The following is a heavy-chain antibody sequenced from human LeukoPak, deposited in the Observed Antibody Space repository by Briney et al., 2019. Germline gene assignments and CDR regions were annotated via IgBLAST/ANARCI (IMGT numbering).Heavy chain of an antibody. CDR3: AGSHYDILTGYYIFDY. J-gene: IGHJ4*02. D-gene: IGHD3-9*01. CDR1: GGSISSYY. CDR2: TYYSGST. V-gene: IGHV4-59*01. Sequence: KPSETLSLTCTVSGGSISSYYWSWIRQPPGKGLEWIGYTYYSGSTNYNPSLKSRVTISVDTSKNQFSLKLSSVTAADTAVYYCAGSHYDILTGYYIFDYWGQGTLVTVSS.